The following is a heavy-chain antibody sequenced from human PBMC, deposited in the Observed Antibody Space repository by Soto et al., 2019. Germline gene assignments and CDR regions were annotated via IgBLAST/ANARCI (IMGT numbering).Heavy chain of an antibody. J-gene: IGHJ6*02. CDR1: GFTFSEYS. V-gene: IGHV3-64D*08. D-gene: IGHD3-3*01. CDR3: VKDLNYDFWSGYNYYALEI. CDR2: ISSDGDIT. Sequence: GGSLRLSCSASGFTFSEYSMHWVRQAPGKGLQYVSTISSDGDITYYADSVKGRFTISRDNSKKTLFLQLTSLRVDDTAVYYCVKDLNYDFWSGYNYYALEIWGQGTAVTVSS.